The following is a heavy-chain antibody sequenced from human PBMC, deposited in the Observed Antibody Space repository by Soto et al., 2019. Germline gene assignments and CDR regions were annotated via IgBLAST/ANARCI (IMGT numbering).Heavy chain of an antibody. CDR1: GGSFSGYY. D-gene: IGHD6-19*01. J-gene: IGHJ4*02. CDR3: ARGAVAGAAFFDY. V-gene: IGHV4-34*01. Sequence: SETLSLTCAVYGGSFSGYYWSWIRQPPGKGLEWIGEINHSGSTNYNPSLKSRVTISVDTSKNQFSLKLSSVTAADTAVYYCARGAVAGAAFFDYWGQGTLVTVSS. CDR2: INHSGST.